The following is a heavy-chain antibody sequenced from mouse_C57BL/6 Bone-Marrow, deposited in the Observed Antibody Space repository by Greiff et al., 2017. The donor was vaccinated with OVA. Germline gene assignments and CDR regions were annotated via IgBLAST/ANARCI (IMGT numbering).Heavy chain of an antibody. J-gene: IGHJ4*01. V-gene: IGHV1-53*01. Sequence: QVQLKQSGTELVKPGASVKLSCKASGYTFTSYWMHWVKQRPGQGLEWIGNINPSNGGTNYNEKFKSKATLTVDKSSSTAYMQLSSLTSEDSAVYYCARSGDGSYAMDYWGQGTSVTVSS. D-gene: IGHD2-3*01. CDR3: ARSGDGSYAMDY. CDR2: INPSNGGT. CDR1: GYTFTSYW.